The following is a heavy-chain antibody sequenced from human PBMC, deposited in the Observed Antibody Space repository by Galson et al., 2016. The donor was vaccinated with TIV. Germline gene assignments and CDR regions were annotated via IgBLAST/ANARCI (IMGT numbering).Heavy chain of an antibody. CDR3: ATHSSDGYKGRAFDV. V-gene: IGHV1-2*02. CDR2: INPISGDT. CDR1: GHTLTDYT. D-gene: IGHD6-25*01. Sequence: SVKVSCKASGHTLTDYTIQWLRQAPGQGLEWMGWINPISGDTNYAQKFQGRVVMTGATSVTTVYLELSRLRSDDTAVYYCATHSSDGYKGRAFDVWGQGTMVTVSS. J-gene: IGHJ3*01.